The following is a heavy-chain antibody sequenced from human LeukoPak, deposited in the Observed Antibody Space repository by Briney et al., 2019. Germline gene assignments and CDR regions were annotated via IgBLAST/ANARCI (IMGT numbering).Heavy chain of an antibody. V-gene: IGHV4-4*09. CDR3: ARGERSPPNYYNYMDV. D-gene: IGHD1-26*01. J-gene: IGHJ6*03. CDR2: IYTSGST. Sequence: SETLSLTCTVSGGSISSYYWSWIRQPPGKGLEWIGYIYTSGSTNYNPSLKSRVTISVDTSKNQFSLKVTSVTAADTAVYYCARGERSPPNYYNYMDVWGKGATVTVSS. CDR1: GGSISSYY.